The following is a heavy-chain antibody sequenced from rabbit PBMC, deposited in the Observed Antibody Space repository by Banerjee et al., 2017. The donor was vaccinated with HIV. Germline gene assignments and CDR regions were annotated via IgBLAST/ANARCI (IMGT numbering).Heavy chain of an antibody. Sequence: QSLEESGGDLVKPGASLTLTCTASGFSFSSSYYMCWVRQAPGKGLEWIACIYAGSRGNTYYATWAKGRFTISKTSSTTVTLQMTSLTAADTATYFCARDPAGYPTYDYAIGRLDLWGPGTLVTVS. J-gene: IGHJ3*01. CDR2: IYAGSRGNT. D-gene: IGHD6-1*01. V-gene: IGHV1S40*01. CDR1: GFSFSSSYY. CDR3: ARDPAGYPTYDYAIGRLDL.